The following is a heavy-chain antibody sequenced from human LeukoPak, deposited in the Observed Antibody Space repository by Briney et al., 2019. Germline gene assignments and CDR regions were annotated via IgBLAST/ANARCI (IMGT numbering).Heavy chain of an antibody. D-gene: IGHD6-13*01. CDR3: ARHSRGRWYVFDY. CDR1: GFTVSNNY. CDR2: IYSGGST. V-gene: IGHV3-53*01. Sequence: GGSLRLSCAASGFTVSNNYMTWVRQAPGKGLEWVSVIYSGGSTYYADSVKGRFTISRDNSKNTLYIQMNSLRAEDTAVYYCARHSRGRWYVFDYWGQGTLVTVSS. J-gene: IGHJ4*02.